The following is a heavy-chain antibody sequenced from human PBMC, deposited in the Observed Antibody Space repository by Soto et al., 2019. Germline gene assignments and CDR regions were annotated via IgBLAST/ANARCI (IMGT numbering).Heavy chain of an antibody. CDR1: GFSFSSFG. CDR2: ISDDGTRN. CDR3: ARDQAWAGAVVVALDF. Sequence: VLLVESGGGVVQPGRSQRLSCEASGFSFSSFGLQWVRQVPGKGLEWVAVISDDGTRNDYADSVKGRFTISRDNSKDTLYLQMDSLRPEDTAVYYCARDQAWAGAVVVALDFWGQGVLVAVSS. V-gene: IGHV3-30-3*01. D-gene: IGHD2-21*01. J-gene: IGHJ4*02.